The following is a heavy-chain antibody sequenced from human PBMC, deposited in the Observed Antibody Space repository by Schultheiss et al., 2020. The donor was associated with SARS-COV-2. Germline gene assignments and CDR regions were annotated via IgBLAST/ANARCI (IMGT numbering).Heavy chain of an antibody. D-gene: IGHD4-23*01. Sequence: SETLSLTCTVSGGSISSYYWSWIRQPPGKGLEWIGRIYTSGSTNYNPSLRSRVTISLDTSKNQFSLKLSSVTAADTAVYYCARGTYGGNSFFDYWGQGTLVTVSS. CDR3: ARGTYGGNSFFDY. CDR1: GGSISSYY. J-gene: IGHJ4*02. CDR2: IYTSGST. V-gene: IGHV4-4*07.